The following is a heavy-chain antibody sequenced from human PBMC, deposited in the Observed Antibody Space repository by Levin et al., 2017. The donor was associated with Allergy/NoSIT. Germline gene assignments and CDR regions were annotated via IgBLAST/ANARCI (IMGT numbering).Heavy chain of an antibody. CDR1: GGSFSSYY. J-gene: IGHJ3*01. CDR3: LLLGFCSANRCYNHPY. CDR2: INHTGAT. Sequence: PGGSLRLSCAVYGGSFSSYYWSWIRQPPGKGLEWIGEINHTGATSYNPSLKSRVTILVDTAKNQSSLKLTSVTAADTAVYYCLLLGFCSANRCYNHPYWGQGTMVTVSS. V-gene: IGHV4-34*01. D-gene: IGHD2-15*01.